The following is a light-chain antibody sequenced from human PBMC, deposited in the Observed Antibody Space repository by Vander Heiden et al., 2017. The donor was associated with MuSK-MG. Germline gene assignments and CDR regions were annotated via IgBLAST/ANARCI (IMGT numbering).Light chain of an antibody. Sequence: AIQMTQSPSSLSASVGDRVTITCRASQGIGNNLGWYQQKPGEAPKLLIYAASTLQSGVPSRFSGSGSGTDFTLTISSLQPEDFATYYCRHDDTYPWTFGQGTKVEVK. V-gene: IGKV1-6*01. J-gene: IGKJ1*01. CDR1: QGIGNN. CDR3: RHDDTYPWT. CDR2: AAS.